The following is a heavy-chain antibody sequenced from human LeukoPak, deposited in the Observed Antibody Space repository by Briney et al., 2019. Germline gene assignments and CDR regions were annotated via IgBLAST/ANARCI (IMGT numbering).Heavy chain of an antibody. CDR2: ISAGGGST. CDR1: GFTFSSYA. J-gene: IGHJ6*02. V-gene: IGHV3-23*01. D-gene: IGHD6-19*01. Sequence: GGSLRLSCAASGFTFSSYAMSWVRQAPGKGLEWVSTISAGGGSTYYADSVKGRFTISRDNAKSSLYLQMNSLRAEDTAVYYCARSSSGWQNYYYYGMDVWGQGTTVTVSS. CDR3: ARSSSGWQNYYYYGMDV.